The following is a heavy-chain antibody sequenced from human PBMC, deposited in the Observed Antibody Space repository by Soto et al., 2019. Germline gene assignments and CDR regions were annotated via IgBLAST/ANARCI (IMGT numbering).Heavy chain of an antibody. J-gene: IGHJ4*02. CDR2: INHTGGT. Sequence: SSETLSLTCAVYGGSVNGYYWNWIRQPPGKGREWIGEINHTGGTHYNPSLKSRVTMSVDTSKNQFSLRLSSVTAADTAIYYCARSSDYGDYGYWGQGTLVTVSS. CDR3: ARSSDYGDYGY. D-gene: IGHD4-17*01. V-gene: IGHV4-34*01. CDR1: GGSVNGYY.